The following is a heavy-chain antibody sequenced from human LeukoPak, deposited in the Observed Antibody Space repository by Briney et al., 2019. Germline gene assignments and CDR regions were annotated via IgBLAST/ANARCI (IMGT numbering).Heavy chain of an antibody. CDR3: ARLWPTDYDFWSGYISYYYYYMDV. V-gene: IGHV1-8*03. Sequence: ASVKVSCKASGYTFTSYDINWVRQATGQGLEWMGWMNPNSGNTGYAQKFQGRVTITRNTSISTAYMELSSLRSEDTAVYYCARLWPTDYDFWSGYISYYYYYMDVWGKGTTVTVSS. CDR2: MNPNSGNT. J-gene: IGHJ6*03. CDR1: GYTFTSYD. D-gene: IGHD3-3*01.